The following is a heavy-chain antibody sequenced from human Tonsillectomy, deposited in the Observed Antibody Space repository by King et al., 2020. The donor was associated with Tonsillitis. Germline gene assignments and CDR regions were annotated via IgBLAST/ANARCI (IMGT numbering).Heavy chain of an antibody. CDR2: IYYSGST. D-gene: IGHD1-14*01. J-gene: IGHJ4*02. V-gene: IGHV4-30-2*01. CDR1: GGSVSSGGYS. CDR3: ARGLEGDGTY. Sequence: QLQESGSGLVKPSQTLSLTCAVSGGSVSSGGYSWSWIRQPPGKSLEWIGYIYYSGSTYYNPSLKSRVTISVDRSKNQFSLKLSSVTAADTAVYYCARGLEGDGTYWGQGTLVTVSS.